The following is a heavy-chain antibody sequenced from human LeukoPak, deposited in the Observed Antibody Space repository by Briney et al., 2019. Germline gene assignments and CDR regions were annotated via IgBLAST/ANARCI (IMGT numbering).Heavy chain of an antibody. CDR1: GGSISSSNW. J-gene: IGHJ6*03. CDR2: IYHSGST. D-gene: IGHD4-17*01. Sequence: SGTLSLTCAVSGGSISSSNWWSWVRQPPGKGLEWIGEIYHSGSTNYNPSLKSRVTISVDKSKNQFSLKLSSVTAADTAVYYCASVNDYGDPLPRYMDVWGKGTAVTISS. CDR3: ASVNDYGDPLPRYMDV. V-gene: IGHV4-4*02.